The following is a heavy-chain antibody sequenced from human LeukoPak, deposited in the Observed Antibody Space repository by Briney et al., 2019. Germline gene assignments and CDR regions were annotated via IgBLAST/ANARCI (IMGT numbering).Heavy chain of an antibody. CDR3: ARGYDLKRFDP. D-gene: IGHD1-1*01. CDR1: GYSISSGYY. V-gene: IGHV4-38-2*02. Sequence: NPSETLSLTCTVSGYSISSGYYWGWIRQPPGQGLEWIGSIYHSGSNYYNPSLKSRVTISVDTSKNQFSLKLSSVTAADTAVYYCARGYDLKRFDPWGQGTLVTVSS. J-gene: IGHJ5*02. CDR2: IYHSGSN.